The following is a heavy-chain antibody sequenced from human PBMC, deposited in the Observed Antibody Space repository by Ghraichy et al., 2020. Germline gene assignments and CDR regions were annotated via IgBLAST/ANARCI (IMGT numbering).Heavy chain of an antibody. V-gene: IGHV4-39*07. D-gene: IGHD1-26*01. CDR3: ARLCVGEVVDSTYHHYGLDV. CDR1: GGSTNTNSYY. CDR2: VYYSGSA. J-gene: IGHJ6*02. Sequence: SETLSLTCTVSGGSTNTNSYYWGWIRQPPGKGLEWIGSVYYSGSANHTPSIQSRVTLSIDTSKNHFSLSLRSVTAEDMAVYYCARLCVGEVVDSTYHHYGLDVWGQGTTVTVSS.